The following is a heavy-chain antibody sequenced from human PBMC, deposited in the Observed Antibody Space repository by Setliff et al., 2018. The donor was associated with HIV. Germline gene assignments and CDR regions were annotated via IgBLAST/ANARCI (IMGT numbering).Heavy chain of an antibody. V-gene: IGHV3-66*02. CDR2: LYPGGSA. D-gene: IGHD4-17*01. Sequence: LRLSCTASRLTLSSNYVTWVRQSPGKGLEWVSTLYPGGSAYYADSIKGRFTISRENAKNTLYLQMNSLRTEDTAVYFCAKLTRLKASFPTDYLDPWGQGILVTVSS. CDR3: AKLTRLKASFPTDYLDP. CDR1: RLTLSSNY. J-gene: IGHJ5*02.